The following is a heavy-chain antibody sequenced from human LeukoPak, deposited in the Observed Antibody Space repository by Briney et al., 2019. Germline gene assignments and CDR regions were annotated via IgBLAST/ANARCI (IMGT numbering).Heavy chain of an antibody. CDR3: ARGSAPLDY. D-gene: IGHD1-26*01. CDR1: GGSISSYY. CDR2: IYYSGST. V-gene: IGHV4-59*12. J-gene: IGHJ4*02. Sequence: SETLSLTCTVSGGSISSYYWSWIRQPPGKGLEWIGYIYYSGSTNYNPSLKSRVTISVDTSKNQFSLKLSSVTAADTAVYYCARGSAPLDYWGQGTLVTVSS.